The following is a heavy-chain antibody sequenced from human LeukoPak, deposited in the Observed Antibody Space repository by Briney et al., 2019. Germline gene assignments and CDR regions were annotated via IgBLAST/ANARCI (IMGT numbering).Heavy chain of an antibody. CDR1: GDSISSGNHD. CDR2: MSYRGST. CDR3: ATYYYDYRRGFDP. V-gene: IGHV4-31*03. Sequence: PSETLSLTCIVSGDSISSGNHDSAWLRQNAGKGLEWIGHMSYRGSTSYNPSLKSRVIMSEVSSKKHFSLELSSVTAADSAVYYFATYYYDYRRGFDPWGQGTLVTVSS. J-gene: IGHJ5*02. D-gene: IGHD3-16*01.